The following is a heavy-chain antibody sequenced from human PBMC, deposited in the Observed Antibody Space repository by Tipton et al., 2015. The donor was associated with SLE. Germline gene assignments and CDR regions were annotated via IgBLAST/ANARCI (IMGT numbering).Heavy chain of an antibody. V-gene: IGHV3-48*03. CDR1: GFTFSHYE. D-gene: IGHD6-13*01. CDR3: ARASGTAALDLRRPFDY. CDR2: ISGSGGRT. J-gene: IGHJ4*02. Sequence: GSLRLSCVASGFTFSHYEMTWVRQTPGKGLEWVSAISGSGGRTDYAASVKGRFTISRDNAKNSLYLQMNSLRAEDTAVYYCARASGTAALDLRRPFDYWGLGTLVTVSS.